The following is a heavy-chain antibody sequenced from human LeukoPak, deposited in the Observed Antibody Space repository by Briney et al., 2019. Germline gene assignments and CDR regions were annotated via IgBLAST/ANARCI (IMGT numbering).Heavy chain of an antibody. CDR2: INPSGGST. CDR1: GYTFTSYY. V-gene: IGHV1-46*01. Sequence: ASVKVSCKASGYTFTSYYMHWVRQAPGQGLEWMGIINPSGGSTSYAQKFQGRVTMTRDTSKSTVYMELSSLRSEDTAVYYCASSAGATNLGNYWGQGTLVTVSS. CDR3: ASSAGATNLGNY. J-gene: IGHJ4*02. D-gene: IGHD1-26*01.